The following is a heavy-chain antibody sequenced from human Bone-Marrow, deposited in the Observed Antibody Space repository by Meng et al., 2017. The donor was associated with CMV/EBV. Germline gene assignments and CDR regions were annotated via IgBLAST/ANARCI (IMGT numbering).Heavy chain of an antibody. V-gene: IGHV5-51*01. D-gene: IGHD3-10*01. Sequence: KVSCKGSGYNFTTYWIGWVRQMPGKGLEWMGNIYPDDSDTRYWPSFQGQVTISADKSISTAYLQWSSLQASDTAIYYCARTARVVSFGGSLSANYLDYWGQGTLVTVSS. CDR2: IYPDDSDT. J-gene: IGHJ4*02. CDR1: GYNFTTYW. CDR3: ARTARVVSFGGSLSANYLDY.